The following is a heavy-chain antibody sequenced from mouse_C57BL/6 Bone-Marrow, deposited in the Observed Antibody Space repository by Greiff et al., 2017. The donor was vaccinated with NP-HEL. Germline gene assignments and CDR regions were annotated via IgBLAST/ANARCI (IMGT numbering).Heavy chain of an antibody. V-gene: IGHV1-69*01. Sequence: QVQLQQPGAELVMPGASVKLSCKASGYTFTSYWMHWVKQRPGQGLEWIGEIDPSDSYTNYNQKFKGKSTLTVDKSSSTAYMQLSSLTSEDSAVYYCARSRYSNLAGFAYWGQGTLVTVSA. J-gene: IGHJ3*01. CDR1: GYTFTSYW. CDR2: IDPSDSYT. D-gene: IGHD2-5*01. CDR3: ARSRYSNLAGFAY.